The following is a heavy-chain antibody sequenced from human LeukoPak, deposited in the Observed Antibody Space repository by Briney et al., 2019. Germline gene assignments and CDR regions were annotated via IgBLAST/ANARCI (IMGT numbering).Heavy chain of an antibody. CDR2: ISRSGSTI. CDR1: GFIFSDYY. Sequence: SGESLTLSWAVSGFIFSDYYMSWIRQAPGKGLEWVSYISRSGSTIYYADSVKARFTISRDNAKNSLYLQMNSLRAEDMAVYYCARDVVGGTRWFDYWGQGALVTVSS. J-gene: IGHJ4*02. V-gene: IGHV3-11*04. D-gene: IGHD1-26*01. CDR3: ARDVVGGTRWFDY.